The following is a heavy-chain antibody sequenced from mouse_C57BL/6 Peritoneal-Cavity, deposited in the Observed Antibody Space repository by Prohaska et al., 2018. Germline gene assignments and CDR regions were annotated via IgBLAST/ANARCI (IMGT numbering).Heavy chain of an antibody. Sequence: QIQLQQSGPELVKTGASVKISCRASGYTFTDYYINWVKQRPGQGLEWNGWIYLGSGNTKYNEKFKGKATLTVDTSAITAYMQLLNLTSECSAVFFSAREGFACWGQGTLVTVSA. CDR2: IYLGSGNT. V-gene: IGHV1-84*01. CDR1: GYTFTDYY. CDR3: AREGFAC. J-gene: IGHJ3*01.